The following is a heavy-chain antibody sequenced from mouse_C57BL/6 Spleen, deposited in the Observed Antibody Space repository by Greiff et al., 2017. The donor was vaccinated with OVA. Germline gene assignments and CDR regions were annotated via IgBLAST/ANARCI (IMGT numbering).Heavy chain of an antibody. CDR2: IDPSDSYT. D-gene: IGHD2-5*01. CDR3: ARSGAYYSNRAWFAY. J-gene: IGHJ3*01. V-gene: IGHV1-69*01. CDR1: GYTFTSYW. Sequence: QVQLKQPGAELVMPGASVKLSCKASGYTFTSYWMHWVKQRPGQGLEWIGAIDPSDSYTNYNQKFKGKSTLTVDKSSSTAYMQLSSLTSEDSAVYDCARSGAYYSNRAWFAYWGQGTLVTVSA.